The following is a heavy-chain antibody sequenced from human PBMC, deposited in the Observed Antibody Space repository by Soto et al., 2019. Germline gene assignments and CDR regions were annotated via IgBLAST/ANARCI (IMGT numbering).Heavy chain of an antibody. J-gene: IGHJ6*02. D-gene: IGHD5-18*01. V-gene: IGHV5-10-1*01. CDR1: GYSFTSYW. CDR2: IDPSDSYT. CDR3: ARHGPGRYSYGFFNYYYGMDV. Sequence: PGESLKISCKGSGYSFTSYWISWVRQMPGKGLEWMGRIDPSDSYTNYSPSFQGHVTISADKSISTAYLQWSSLKASDTAMYYCARHGPGRYSYGFFNYYYGMDVWGQGTTVTVSS.